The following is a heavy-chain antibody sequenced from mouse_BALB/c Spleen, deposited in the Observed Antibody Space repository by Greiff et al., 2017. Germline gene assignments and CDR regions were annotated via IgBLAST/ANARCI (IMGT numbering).Heavy chain of an antibody. V-gene: IGHV1-7*01. J-gene: IGHJ3*01. Sequence: VQLQQSGAELAKPGASVKMSCKASGYTFTSYWMHWVKQRPGQGLEWIGYINPSTGYTEYNQKFKDKATLTADKSSSTAYMQLSSLTSEDSAVYYCARSDRYDSFAYWGQGTLVTVSA. D-gene: IGHD2-14*01. CDR3: ARSDRYDSFAY. CDR2: INPSTGYT. CDR1: GYTFTSYW.